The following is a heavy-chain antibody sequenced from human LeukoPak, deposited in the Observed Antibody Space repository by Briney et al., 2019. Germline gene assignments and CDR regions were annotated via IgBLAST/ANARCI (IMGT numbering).Heavy chain of an antibody. V-gene: IGHV4-34*01. J-gene: IGHJ4*02. CDR2: INHSGST. D-gene: IGHD6-19*01. CDR3: ARGGSGIAVAGYFDY. Sequence: SETLSLTCAVYGGSFGGYYWSWIRQPPGKGLEWIGEINHSGSTNYNPSLKSRVTISVDTSKNQFSLKLSSVTAADTAVYYCARGGSGIAVAGYFDYWGQGTLVTVSS. CDR1: GGSFGGYY.